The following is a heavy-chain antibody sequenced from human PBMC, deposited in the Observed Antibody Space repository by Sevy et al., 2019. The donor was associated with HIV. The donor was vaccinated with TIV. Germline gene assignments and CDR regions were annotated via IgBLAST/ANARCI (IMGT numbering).Heavy chain of an antibody. D-gene: IGHD1-26*01. Sequence: GGSLRLSCSASGFTLGSYWMHWVRQAPGKGPVWVSGVNSDWSSTNYADSVKGRFTMSRDSAKNTMYLQMNSLRAEDTAVYFCVAANTWDDYWGQGTQVTVSS. V-gene: IGHV3-74*01. CDR3: VAANTWDDY. CDR1: GFTLGSYW. J-gene: IGHJ4*02. CDR2: VNSDWSST.